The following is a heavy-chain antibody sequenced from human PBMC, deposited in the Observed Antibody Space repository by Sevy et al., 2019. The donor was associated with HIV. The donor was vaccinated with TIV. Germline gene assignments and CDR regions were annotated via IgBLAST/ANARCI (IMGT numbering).Heavy chain of an antibody. V-gene: IGHV4-4*07. CDR1: GGSISNYY. CDR2: IYSSGST. Sequence: ETLSLTCTVSGGSISNYYWSWIRQPGGKGLEWIGRIYSSGSTNYNPSLKSRLTMSVDTSKNQISLRLTSVTAADTAVYYCARQGGIVDRAFDNWGQGTLVTVSS. D-gene: IGHD2-21*01. CDR3: ARQGGIVDRAFDN. J-gene: IGHJ4*02.